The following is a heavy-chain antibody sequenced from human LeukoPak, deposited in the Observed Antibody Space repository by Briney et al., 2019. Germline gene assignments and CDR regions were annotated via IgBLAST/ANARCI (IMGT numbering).Heavy chain of an antibody. D-gene: IGHD2-15*01. J-gene: IGHJ4*02. V-gene: IGHV4-31*01. CDR2: IYYSGST. Sequence: TSQTLSLTCTVSGGSISSGGYYWGWIRQHPGKGLEWIVYIYYSGSTYYNPSLKSQITISVDTSKNQFSLKLSSVTAADTAVYYCARNPSVCSGGSCYSFDYWGQGTLSPSPQ. CDR3: ARNPSVCSGGSCYSFDY. CDR1: GGSISSGGYY.